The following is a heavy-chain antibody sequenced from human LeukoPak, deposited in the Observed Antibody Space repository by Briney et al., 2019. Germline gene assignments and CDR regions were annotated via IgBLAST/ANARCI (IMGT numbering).Heavy chain of an antibody. J-gene: IGHJ3*02. V-gene: IGHV4-39*01. CDR3: QKSRSGFDAFDI. CDR1: GGSISSSSYY. Sequence: PSETLSLTCTVSGGSISSSSYYWGWIRQPPGKGLEWIGSIYYSGSTYYNPSLKSRVTISVDTSKNQFSLKVNSVTAADTAVYYCQKSRSGFDAFDIWGQGTMVTVS. CDR2: IYYSGST.